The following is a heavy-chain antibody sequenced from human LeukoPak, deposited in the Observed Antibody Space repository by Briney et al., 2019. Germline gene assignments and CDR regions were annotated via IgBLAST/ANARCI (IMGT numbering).Heavy chain of an antibody. J-gene: IGHJ3*02. CDR3: AKFGSTGPNAFDI. CDR2: ISGSGGST. V-gene: IGHV3-23*01. Sequence: QPGRSLRLSCAASGFTFSSYGMHWVRQAPGKGLEWVSAISGSGGSTYYADSVKGRFTISRDNSKNTLYLQMNSLRAEDTAVYYCAKFGSTGPNAFDIWGQGTMVTVSS. D-gene: IGHD3-16*01. CDR1: GFTFSSYG.